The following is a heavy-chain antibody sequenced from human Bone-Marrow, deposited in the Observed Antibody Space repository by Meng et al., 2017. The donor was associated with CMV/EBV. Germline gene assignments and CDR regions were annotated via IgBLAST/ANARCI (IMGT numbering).Heavy chain of an antibody. Sequence: SETLSLTCTVSGGSIGSSSYYWGWIREPPGKGLEWIGSIYYSRSTYYNPSLKSRVTISVDTSKNQFPLKLSSVTAADTAVYYCARAPQNWYSSYYYYGMDFWGQGTMVTVSS. CDR3: ARAPQNWYSSYYYYGMDF. V-gene: IGHV4-39*06. CDR1: GGSIGSSSYY. J-gene: IGHJ6*02. D-gene: IGHD6-13*01. CDR2: IYYSRST.